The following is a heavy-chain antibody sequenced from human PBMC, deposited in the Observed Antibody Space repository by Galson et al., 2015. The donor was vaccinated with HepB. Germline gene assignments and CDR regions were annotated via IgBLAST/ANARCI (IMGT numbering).Heavy chain of an antibody. CDR1: GFTFSSYA. CDR3: ARDGIVVVPAAMPGRYYYYGMDV. D-gene: IGHD2-2*01. V-gene: IGHV3-30-3*01. Sequence: SLRLSCAASGFTFSSYAMHWVRQAPGKGLEWVAVISYDGSNKYYADSVKGRFTISRDNSKITLYLQMNSLRAEDTAVYYCARDGIVVVPAAMPGRYYYYGMDVWGQGTTVTVSS. J-gene: IGHJ6*02. CDR2: ISYDGSNK.